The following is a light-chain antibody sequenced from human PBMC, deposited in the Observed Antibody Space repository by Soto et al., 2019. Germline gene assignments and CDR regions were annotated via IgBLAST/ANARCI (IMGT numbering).Light chain of an antibody. V-gene: IGKV3-15*01. Sequence: EIVMTHSPATLSVSPGESATLSCMASQSVSSNLAWYQQKPGQAPRLLIYGASTRATGIPARFSGSGSGTDFTLTISRLEPEDFEVYSCQQYGSSPTTFGQGTRLEIK. CDR1: QSVSSN. J-gene: IGKJ5*01. CDR2: GAS. CDR3: QQYGSSPTT.